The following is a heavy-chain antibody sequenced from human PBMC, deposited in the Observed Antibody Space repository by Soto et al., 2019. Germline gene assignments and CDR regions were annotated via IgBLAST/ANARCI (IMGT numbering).Heavy chain of an antibody. V-gene: IGHV4-30-4*01. D-gene: IGHD3-10*01. CDR3: ASIWFGDFDY. CDR2: FHSSGAT. Sequence: QVQLQESGPGLVKPSQTLSLTCTVSGGSISSADYYWSWIRQPPGKGLEWIGYFHSSGATYKDPSPKSRVTISVDTSKNQISLKLDSVTAADTAVYYCASIWFGDFDYWGHGTLVTVSS. J-gene: IGHJ4*01. CDR1: GGSISSADYY.